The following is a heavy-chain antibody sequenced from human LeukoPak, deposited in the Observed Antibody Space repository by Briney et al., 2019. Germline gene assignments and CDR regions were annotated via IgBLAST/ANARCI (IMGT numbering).Heavy chain of an antibody. D-gene: IGHD4-17*01. Sequence: GGSLRLSCAASGFTFSSYAMSWVRQAPGKGLEWVSAISGSGGSTYYADSVKGRFTISRDNSKNTLYLQMSSLRAEDTAVYYCAKDPPIYGAKERYFDYWGQGILVTVSS. V-gene: IGHV3-23*01. CDR3: AKDPPIYGAKERYFDY. J-gene: IGHJ4*02. CDR2: ISGSGGST. CDR1: GFTFSSYA.